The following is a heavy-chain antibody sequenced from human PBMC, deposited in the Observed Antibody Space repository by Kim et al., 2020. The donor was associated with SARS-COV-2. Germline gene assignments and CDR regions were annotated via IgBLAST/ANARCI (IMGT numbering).Heavy chain of an antibody. CDR3: ARDPRWADAFDI. Sequence: SETLSLTCTVSGGSISSGSYYWSWIRQPAGKGLEWIGRIYTSGSTNYNPSLKSRVTISVDTSKNQFSLKLSSVTAADTAVYYCARDPRWADAFDIWGQGTMVTVSS. CDR1: GGSISSGSYY. CDR2: IYTSGST. J-gene: IGHJ3*02. D-gene: IGHD1-26*01. V-gene: IGHV4-61*02.